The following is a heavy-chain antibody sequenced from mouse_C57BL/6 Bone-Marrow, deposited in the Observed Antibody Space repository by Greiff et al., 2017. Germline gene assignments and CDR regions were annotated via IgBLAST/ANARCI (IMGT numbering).Heavy chain of an antibody. J-gene: IGHJ4*01. V-gene: IGHV1-50*01. D-gene: IGHD2-3*01. Sequence: QVQLQQPGAELVKPGASVKLSCKASGYTFTSYWMQWVKQRPGQGLEWIGEIDPSVSYTNYNQKFKGKATLTVDTSSSTAYMQLSSLTSEDSAVYYCARSGWSYAMDYWGQGTSVTVSS. CDR1: GYTFTSYW. CDR3: ARSGWSYAMDY. CDR2: IDPSVSYT.